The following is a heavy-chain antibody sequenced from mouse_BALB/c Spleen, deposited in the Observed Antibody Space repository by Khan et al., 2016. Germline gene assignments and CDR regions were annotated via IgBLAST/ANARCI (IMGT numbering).Heavy chain of an antibody. CDR1: GFTFSSFG. CDR3: GRGDY. CDR2: ISSGGSVI. Sequence: EVELVESGGGLVQPGGSRKLSCAASGFTFSSFGMHWVRQAPEKGLEWVAFISSGGSVIYYADTVKGRFTISRDNLKNTLFLQMTSLRAEDTAMYYCGRGDYWGHGTTLTVSS. J-gene: IGHJ2*01. V-gene: IGHV5-17*02.